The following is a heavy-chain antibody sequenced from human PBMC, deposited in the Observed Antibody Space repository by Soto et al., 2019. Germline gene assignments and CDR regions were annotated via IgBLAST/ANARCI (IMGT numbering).Heavy chain of an antibody. CDR1: GGAFSGFY. J-gene: IGHJ2*01. CDR2: INHSGSS. V-gene: IGHV4-34*01. Sequence: SGTLSLTCAGHGGAFSGFYWTWIRQPPGKGLEWIGEINHSGSSNYNPPLKSRVTMSLDTSRNQFSLSLNSVTAADTAVYYCARMAGPWYFDLWGRGTLVTVSS. CDR3: ARMAGPWYFDL.